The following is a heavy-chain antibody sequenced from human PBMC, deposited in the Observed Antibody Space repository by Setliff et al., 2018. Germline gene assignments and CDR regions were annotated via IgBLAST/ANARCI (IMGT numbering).Heavy chain of an antibody. CDR1: GGSISSGDYY. CDR3: ATTGAYRYFDY. D-gene: IGHD1-1*01. V-gene: IGHV4-39*01. J-gene: IGHJ4*02. CDR2: IHYSGTT. Sequence: SETLSLTCTVSGGSISSGDYYWSWIRQHPGKGLEWIGRIHYSGTTYSNPSLKSRVTMSVDTSKNQFSLRLNSVTASDTAVYYCATTGAYRYFDYWGQGTLVTVSS.